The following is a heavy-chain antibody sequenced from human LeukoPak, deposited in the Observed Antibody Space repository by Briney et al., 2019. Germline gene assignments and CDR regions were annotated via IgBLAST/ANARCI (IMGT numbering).Heavy chain of an antibody. Sequence: GGSLRLSCVASGFTVSSDYMSWGRQAPGKGLEWVSVIYSGGSTYYADSVKGRFTISRDNSKNTLYLQMNSLRAEDTAVYYCAKDRYDYVWGSYRPERAWGQGTLVTVSS. CDR3: AKDRYDYVWGSYRPERA. D-gene: IGHD3-16*02. CDR2: IYSGGST. CDR1: GFTVSSDY. V-gene: IGHV3-53*01. J-gene: IGHJ4*02.